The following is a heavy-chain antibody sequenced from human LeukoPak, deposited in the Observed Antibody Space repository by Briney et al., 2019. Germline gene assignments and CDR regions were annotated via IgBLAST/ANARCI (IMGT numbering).Heavy chain of an antibody. J-gene: IGHJ4*02. V-gene: IGHV4-4*07. CDR1: GGSISNYY. Sequence: ASETLSLTCTGSGGSISNYYWAWIRHPAGQGLEGIGRLYVGRNTDHNPSLKSRATMSVDSSKNQFSLRLRCVTAADTAVYYCAREDKDYDGDGYYYDNWGQGSLVTVSS. CDR3: AREDKDYDGDGYYYDN. CDR2: LYVGRNT. D-gene: IGHD3-22*01.